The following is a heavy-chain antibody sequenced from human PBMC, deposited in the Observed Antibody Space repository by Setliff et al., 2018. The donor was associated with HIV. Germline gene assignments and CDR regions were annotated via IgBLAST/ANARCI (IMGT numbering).Heavy chain of an antibody. CDR3: ARQLSNSLDF. D-gene: IGHD7-27*01. Sequence: ASVKVSCKASGYTFTDYFIHWVRQAPGRGLEWMGWFSPHNGGTKTARDFRGRVTMTRDTSINTAYMELSGVRSDDTAVYYCARQLSNSLDFWGQGAQVTVSS. CDR1: GYTFTDYF. CDR2: FSPHNGGT. J-gene: IGHJ4*02. V-gene: IGHV1-2*02.